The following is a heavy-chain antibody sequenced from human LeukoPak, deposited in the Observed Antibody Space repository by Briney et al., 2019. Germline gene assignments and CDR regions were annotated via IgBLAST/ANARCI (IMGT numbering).Heavy chain of an antibody. V-gene: IGHV3-30*04. Sequence: GASLRLSCAASGFTFSSYAMHWVRQAPGKGLEWVAVISYDGSNKYSADSVKGRFTISRDNSKNTLYLQMNSLRAEDTAVYYCARGYCGGDCLDYWGQGTLVTVSS. CDR2: ISYDGSNK. CDR1: GFTFSSYA. CDR3: ARGYCGGDCLDY. D-gene: IGHD2-21*01. J-gene: IGHJ4*02.